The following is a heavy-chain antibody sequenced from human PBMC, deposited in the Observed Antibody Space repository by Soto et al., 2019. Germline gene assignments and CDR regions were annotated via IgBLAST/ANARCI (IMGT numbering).Heavy chain of an antibody. CDR2: IYYSGST. CDR1: GGSVSSGSYY. V-gene: IGHV4-61*01. CDR3: ARVEWGGVRYSNSNRFDP. J-gene: IGHJ5*02. Sequence: PSETLSLTCTVSGGSVSSGSYYWSWIRQPPXKGLEWIGYIYYSGSTNYNPSLKSRVTISVDTSKSQFSLKLSSVTAADTAVYYCARVEWGGVRYSNSNRFDPWGQGTLVTVSS. D-gene: IGHD4-4*01.